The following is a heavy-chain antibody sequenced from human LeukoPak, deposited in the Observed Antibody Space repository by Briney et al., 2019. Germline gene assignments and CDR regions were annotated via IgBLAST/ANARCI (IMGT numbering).Heavy chain of an antibody. D-gene: IGHD2-2*01. J-gene: IGHJ4*02. CDR2: IKFDGSEK. CDR1: GFTFSNYW. Sequence: GGSLRLSCAASGFTFSNYWMSWVRQAPGKGLEWVANIKFDGSEKFYVDSVKGRFTISRDNAKNSLYLQMNSLRAEDTSVYYCASAYCSSTICYPSFDYWGQGTLVTVSS. V-gene: IGHV3-7*01. CDR3: ASAYCSSTICYPSFDY.